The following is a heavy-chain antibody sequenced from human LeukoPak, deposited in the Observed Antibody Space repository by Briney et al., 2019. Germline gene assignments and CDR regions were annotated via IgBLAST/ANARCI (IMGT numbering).Heavy chain of an antibody. CDR2: INPNIDDK. CDR3: VRDERRLAAGTEHYFDY. Sequence: ASVKVSCKASGYTFTGYYMLWVRQAPGQGLEWMGWINPNIDDKHSAPKFRGRLVLTTDTSTSTAYMDLRRLTSDDTAIYFCVRDERRLAAGTEHYFDYWGQGTLVTVSS. D-gene: IGHD6-13*01. J-gene: IGHJ4*02. CDR1: GYTFTGYY. V-gene: IGHV1-2*02.